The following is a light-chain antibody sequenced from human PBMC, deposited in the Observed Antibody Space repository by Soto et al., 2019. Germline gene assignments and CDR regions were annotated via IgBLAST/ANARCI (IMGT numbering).Light chain of an antibody. CDR1: QTVSSNY. Sequence: PGERATLSCRATQTVSSNYLAWYQQKPGQAPRLLIYGASTRATGIPDRFSGSGSGTDFTLTISRLEPEDFAVFYCQQYGSSLTWTFGQGTKVEIK. J-gene: IGKJ1*01. CDR3: QQYGSSLTWT. CDR2: GAS. V-gene: IGKV3-20*01.